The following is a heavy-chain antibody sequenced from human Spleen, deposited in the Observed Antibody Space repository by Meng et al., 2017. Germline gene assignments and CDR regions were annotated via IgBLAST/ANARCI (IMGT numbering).Heavy chain of an antibody. D-gene: IGHD3-10*01. CDR1: GVSIRSSTW. CDR2: ISHSGDT. J-gene: IGHJ4*02. Sequence: AQRQESGPGRVRPSDTLSRTCAVFGVSIRSSTWWGWGRQPPGKGLEWIGEISHSGDTNYYPTLKSRVTMSVDKSKNQFSLTLSSVTAADTAVYYCARVVPYTSGNYQSDYWGQGTLVPSPQ. CDR3: ARVVPYTSGNYQSDY. V-gene: IGHV4-4*02.